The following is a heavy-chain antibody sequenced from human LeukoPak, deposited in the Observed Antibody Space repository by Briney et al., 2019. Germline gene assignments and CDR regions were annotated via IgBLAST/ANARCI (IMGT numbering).Heavy chain of an antibody. J-gene: IGHJ4*02. CDR1: GGTFSSYA. D-gene: IGHD1-26*01. CDR2: IIPIFGTA. CDR3: ASSIVEAEISGGYFDY. Sequence: GASVKVSCKAPGGTFSSYAISWVRQAPGQGLEWMGGIIPIFGTANYAQKFQGRVTITTDESTSTAYMELSSLRSEDTTVYYCASSIVEAEISGGYFDYWGQGTLVTVSS. V-gene: IGHV1-69*05.